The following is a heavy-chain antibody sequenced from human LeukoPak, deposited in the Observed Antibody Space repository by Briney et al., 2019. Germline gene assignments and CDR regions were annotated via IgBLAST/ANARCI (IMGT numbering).Heavy chain of an antibody. V-gene: IGHV3-7*01. CDR2: IKQDGSEE. D-gene: IGHD6-13*01. J-gene: IGHJ5*02. CDR3: ARAFRARYSSFRFDP. Sequence: GGSLRLSCAASGFTFSSYWMSWVRQAPGKGLEWVANIKQDGSEEYYVDSVKGRFTISRDNAKNSLYLQMNSLRAEDTAVYYCARAFRARYSSFRFDPWGQGTLVTVSS. CDR1: GFTFSSYW.